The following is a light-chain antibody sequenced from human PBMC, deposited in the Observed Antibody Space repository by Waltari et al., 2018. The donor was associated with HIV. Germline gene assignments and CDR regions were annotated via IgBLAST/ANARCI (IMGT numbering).Light chain of an antibody. J-gene: IGKJ1*01. Sequence: DIVMTQSPDSMAVSLGERATIICTSSQSVLYSSNNKNYLAWYQQKPGQPPKLLIYWASTRESGVPDRFSGSGSGTDFTLTISSLQAEDVAVYYCQQYYTTPRTFGQGTKVEIK. CDR1: QSVLYSSNNKNY. CDR2: WAS. V-gene: IGKV4-1*01. CDR3: QQYYTTPRT.